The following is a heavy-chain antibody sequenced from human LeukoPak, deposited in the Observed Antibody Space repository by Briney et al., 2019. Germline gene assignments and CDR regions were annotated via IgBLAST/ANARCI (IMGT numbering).Heavy chain of an antibody. J-gene: IGHJ3*02. Sequence: GASVKVSCKASGYTLTGYYMHWVRQAPGQGLEWMGWINPNSGGTNYAQKFQGRVTMTRDTSISTAYMELSRLRSDDTAVYYCARVWKDYGEMNAFDIWGQGTMVTVSS. CDR1: GYTLTGYY. CDR3: ARVWKDYGEMNAFDI. D-gene: IGHD4-17*01. V-gene: IGHV1-2*02. CDR2: INPNSGGT.